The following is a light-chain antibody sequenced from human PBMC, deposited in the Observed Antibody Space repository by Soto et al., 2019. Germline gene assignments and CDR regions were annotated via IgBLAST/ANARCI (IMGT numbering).Light chain of an antibody. CDR3: AAWDVSLMVEV. CDR1: SSNIGSNL. Sequence: QSVLTQPPSASGTPGQRVTISCSGSSSNIGSNLVNWYQQFPGTAPKLLIYSNNQRPSGVPDRITGAKSGTSASLAISGLQSEDEADYYCAAWDVSLMVEVLGGGTKLTVL. V-gene: IGLV1-44*01. CDR2: SNN. J-gene: IGLJ2*01.